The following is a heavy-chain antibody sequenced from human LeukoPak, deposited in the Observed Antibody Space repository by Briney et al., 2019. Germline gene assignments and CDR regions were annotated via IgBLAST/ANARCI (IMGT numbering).Heavy chain of an antibody. J-gene: IGHJ4*02. Sequence: SGTLSLTCTVSGGSINSLYWNWIRQLPGKGLEWIGYIHYSGITNYNPSFNSRVTISLDTSKNQFSLKLTSVTAAGMAVYYCARGSRAVTTSSNIHPYYFDYWGQGTLVTVSS. CDR3: ARGSRAVTTSSNIHPYYFDY. V-gene: IGHV4-59*01. CDR2: IHYSGIT. D-gene: IGHD4-17*01. CDR1: GGSINSLY.